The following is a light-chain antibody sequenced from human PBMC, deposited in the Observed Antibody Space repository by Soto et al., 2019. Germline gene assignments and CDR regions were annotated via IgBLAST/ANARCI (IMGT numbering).Light chain of an antibody. V-gene: IGKV1-33*01. CDR1: QDIRNR. CDR3: QQHDNLPVT. J-gene: IGKJ4*01. Sequence: DIQMTQSPSSLSASVGDRVTITCQASQDIRNRLNWHQFKPGKAPKLLIYDAFNLEAGVPSRFSGSGYGTTFVLTISSLQPEDSATYCCQQHDNLPVTFGGGTKVEIK. CDR2: DAF.